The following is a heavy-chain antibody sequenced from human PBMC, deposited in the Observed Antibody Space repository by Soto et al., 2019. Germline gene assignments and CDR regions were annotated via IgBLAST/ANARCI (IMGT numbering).Heavy chain of an antibody. J-gene: IGHJ4*02. D-gene: IGHD6-6*01. CDR1: GGSISSYY. V-gene: IGHV4-59*08. CDR3: ATDCLYSSSSRCIDY. Sequence: SETLSLTCTFSGGSISSYYWSWIRQPPGKGLEWIGYIYYSGSTNYNPSLKSRVTISVDTSKNQFSLKLSSVTAADTAVYYCATDCLYSSSSRCIDYWGQGTRVTVSS. CDR2: IYYSGST.